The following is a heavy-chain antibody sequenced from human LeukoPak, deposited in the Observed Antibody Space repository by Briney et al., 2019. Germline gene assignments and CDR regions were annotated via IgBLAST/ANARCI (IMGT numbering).Heavy chain of an antibody. Sequence: PGGSLRLSCAASGFTFSSYWMSWVRQAPGKGLEWVANIKQDGSEKYYVDSVKGRFTISRDNAKNSLYLQMNSLRAEDTAVYYCARVSFYYYGSGSYLDYWGREPWSPSPQ. CDR2: IKQDGSEK. V-gene: IGHV3-7*04. D-gene: IGHD3-10*01. CDR3: ARVSFYYYGSGSYLDY. CDR1: GFTFSSYW. J-gene: IGHJ4*02.